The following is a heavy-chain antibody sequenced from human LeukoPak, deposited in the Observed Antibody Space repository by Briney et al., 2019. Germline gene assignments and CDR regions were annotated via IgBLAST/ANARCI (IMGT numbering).Heavy chain of an antibody. CDR1: GYTFGNYA. J-gene: IGHJ6*03. V-gene: IGHV1-3*03. CDR3: ARGRGTPNTDRDFYYYYYMDV. D-gene: IGHD1/OR15-1a*01. Sequence: ASVNVCCKASGYTFGNYAIHWVRQAPGQRFEWMGWINVSNGRTKYSQEFQGRITLTRYTSATTAYMELSSLTSEDMALYYCARGRGTPNTDRDFYYYYYMDVWGTGTTVIVSS. CDR2: INVSNGRT.